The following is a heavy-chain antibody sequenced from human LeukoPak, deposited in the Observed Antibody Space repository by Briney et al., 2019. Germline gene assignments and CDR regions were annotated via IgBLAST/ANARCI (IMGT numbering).Heavy chain of an antibody. Sequence: GGSVRLSCAASGFTFSTHGMNWVRQAPGKGLEWVSSISSSSSYIYYADSVKGRFTISRDNAKNSLYLQMNSLRAEDTAVYYCAREGWQYYDSRGYYGAYYFDYWGQGTLVTVSS. D-gene: IGHD3-22*01. CDR1: GFTFSTHG. J-gene: IGHJ4*02. V-gene: IGHV3-21*01. CDR3: AREGWQYYDSRGYYGAYYFDY. CDR2: ISSSSSYI.